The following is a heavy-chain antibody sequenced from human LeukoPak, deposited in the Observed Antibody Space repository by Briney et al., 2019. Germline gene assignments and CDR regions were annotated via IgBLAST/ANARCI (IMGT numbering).Heavy chain of an antibody. CDR2: ISYDGSDK. CDR1: GFTFSTYD. CDR3: ARDWPSEWQHLPDYDAVDI. Sequence: PGRSLRLSCAASGFTFSTYDMHWVRQAPGKGLEWVAIISYDGSDKYYADSVKGRFTISRDNSKNTLYLQMNSLRAEDTAVYYCARDWPSEWQHLPDYDAVDIWGQGTMVTVSS. V-gene: IGHV3-30*03. J-gene: IGHJ3*02. D-gene: IGHD6-13*01.